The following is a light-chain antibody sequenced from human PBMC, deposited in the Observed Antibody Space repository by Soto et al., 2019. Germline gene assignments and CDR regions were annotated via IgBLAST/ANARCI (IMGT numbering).Light chain of an antibody. CDR2: EVS. CDR1: KYDIGAYNF. Sequence: HPASVSWSPGQSITISCTGTKYDIGAYNFVSWYQQHPGKAPKLMIYEVSNRPSGVSNRFSGSKSGSTASLTISGLQTEDEADYHCSSYSSSSIPYVFGTGTKVTVL. CDR3: SSYSSSSIPYV. J-gene: IGLJ1*01. V-gene: IGLV2-14*01.